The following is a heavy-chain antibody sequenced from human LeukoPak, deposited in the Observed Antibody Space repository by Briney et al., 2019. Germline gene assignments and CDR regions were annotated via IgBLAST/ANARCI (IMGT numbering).Heavy chain of an antibody. CDR1: GFTFSSYS. J-gene: IGHJ4*02. Sequence: PGRSLRLSCAASGFTFSSYSMNWVRQAPGKGLEWVSSISSSSSYIYYADSVKGRFTISRDNAKNSLYLQMNSLRAEDTAVYYCARDMATSILGFDYWGQGTLVTVSS. D-gene: IGHD5-24*01. CDR3: ARDMATSILGFDY. CDR2: ISSSSSYI. V-gene: IGHV3-21*01.